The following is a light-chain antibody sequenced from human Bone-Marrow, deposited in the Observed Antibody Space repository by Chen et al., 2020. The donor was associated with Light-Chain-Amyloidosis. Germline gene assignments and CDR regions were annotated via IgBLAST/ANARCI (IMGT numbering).Light chain of an antibody. Sequence: QSALTQPASVSGPPGQSITISCTGTSRDVGGDNLVSWYQQHPDNAPKLRIYEVTKRPSCVPDRFSGDKSDNTASLTISGLQTEDEADYFCSSYTIANTRVFGSGTRVTV. CDR2: EVT. CDR1: SRDVGGDNL. V-gene: IGLV2-14*01. CDR3: SSYTIANTRV. J-gene: IGLJ1*01.